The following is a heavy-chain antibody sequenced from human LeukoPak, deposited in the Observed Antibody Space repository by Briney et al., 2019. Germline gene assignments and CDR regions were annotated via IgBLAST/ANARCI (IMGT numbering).Heavy chain of an antibody. V-gene: IGHV4-39*07. J-gene: IGHJ6*02. CDR2: INHSGST. CDR3: AFDGGNSGRAYYYYYGMDV. CDR1: GGSISSSSYY. D-gene: IGHD4-23*01. Sequence: PSETLSLTCTVSGGSISSSSYYWGWIRQPPGKGLEWIGEINHSGSTNYNPSLKSRVTISVDTSKNQFSLKLSSVTAADTAVYYCAFDGGNSGRAYYYYYGMDVWGQGTTVTVSS.